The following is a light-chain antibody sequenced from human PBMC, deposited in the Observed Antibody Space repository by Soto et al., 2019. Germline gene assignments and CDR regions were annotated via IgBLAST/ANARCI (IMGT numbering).Light chain of an antibody. V-gene: IGLV1-47*01. CDR1: SSNTGSNY. J-gene: IGLJ1*01. CDR3: AAWDDSLSGSV. CDR2: RNN. Sequence: QSALAQPPSASGAPGHRVTISCSGSSSNTGSNYVYWYQQLPGTAPKLLIYRNNQRPSGVPDRFSGSKSGTSASLAISGLRSEDEADYSCAAWDDSLSGSVFATGTKVTVL.